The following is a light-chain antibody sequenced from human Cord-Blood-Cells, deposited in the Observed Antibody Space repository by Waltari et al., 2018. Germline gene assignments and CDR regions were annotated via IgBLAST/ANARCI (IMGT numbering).Light chain of an antibody. CDR1: QSVLYSSNDKNY. V-gene: IGKV4-1*01. Sequence: IVMTQSPDSLAVSLGESATINGTSSQSVLYSSNDKNYLAWYQQKPGQPPKLLIDWASTRESGVPDQFRGSGSVTDFTLTISSLQAEDVAVYYCQQNYSTPLTFGGGTKVEIK. CDR3: QQNYSTPLT. CDR2: WAS. J-gene: IGKJ4*01.